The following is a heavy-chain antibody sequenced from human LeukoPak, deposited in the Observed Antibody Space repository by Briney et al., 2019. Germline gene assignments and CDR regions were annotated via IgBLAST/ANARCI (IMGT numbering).Heavy chain of an antibody. CDR2: TKSDGST. J-gene: IGHJ1*01. D-gene: IGHD3-22*01. CDR3: ARAPSEIGGYYPEYFRR. CDR1: GFTFSTYW. Sequence: GGSLRLSCAASGFTFSTYWMHWVRQAPGKGLVWVSRTKSDGSTNYADSVKGRFTISRDNANNTLSLQMNSLRPEDTGVYYCARAPSEIGGYYPEYFRRWGQGTLVTVSS. V-gene: IGHV3-74*01.